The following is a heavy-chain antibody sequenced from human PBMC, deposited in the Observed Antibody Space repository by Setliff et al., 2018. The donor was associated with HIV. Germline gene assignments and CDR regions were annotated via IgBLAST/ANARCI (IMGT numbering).Heavy chain of an antibody. D-gene: IGHD6-19*01. CDR3: ARRPAGAVAGGYGMDV. V-gene: IGHV1-46*02. CDR1: GYYFNIDY. Sequence: ASVKVSCKTFGYYFNIDYIHWVRQAPGQGLEWMGIISPFDDTTNYAQKFQGRVTTTRDTSTSTVYMELSSLRSEDTAVYYCARRPAGAVAGGYGMDVWGQGTTVTVSS. CDR2: ISPFDDTT. J-gene: IGHJ6*02.